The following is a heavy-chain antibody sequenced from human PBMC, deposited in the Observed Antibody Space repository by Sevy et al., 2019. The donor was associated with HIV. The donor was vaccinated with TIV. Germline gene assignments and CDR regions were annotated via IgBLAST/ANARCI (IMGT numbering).Heavy chain of an antibody. D-gene: IGHD5-18*01. V-gene: IGHV3-74*03. J-gene: IGHJ4*02. CDR3: ARGATASFDY. CDR2: INNDGSTT. CDR1: GFTLSCCW. Sequence: GGSLRLSCAASGFTLSCCWMHWVRQAPGKGLVWVSRINNDGSTTTYADSVRGRFTISRDNAKNTLYLEMNSLRAEDTAVYYCARGATASFDYWGQGTLVTVSS.